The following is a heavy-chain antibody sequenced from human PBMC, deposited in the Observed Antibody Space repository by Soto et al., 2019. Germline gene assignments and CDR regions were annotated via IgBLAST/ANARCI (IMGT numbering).Heavy chain of an antibody. V-gene: IGHV4-34*01. J-gene: IGHJ4*02. CDR3: ATMDSSRFY. D-gene: IGHD6-13*01. Sequence: SETLCLTCAVYGGSFGGYYGSWIRQPPGKGLEWIGEINHSGNTNYNSSRKSRVTISVDKAKNQFSLKLSSVIAAYTAAYYCATMDSSRFYWGQGTLVTVSS. CDR1: GGSFGGYY. CDR2: INHSGNT.